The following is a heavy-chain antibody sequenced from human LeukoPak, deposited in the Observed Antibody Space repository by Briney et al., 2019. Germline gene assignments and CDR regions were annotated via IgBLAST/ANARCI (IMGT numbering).Heavy chain of an antibody. J-gene: IGHJ4*02. D-gene: IGHD2-21*01. Sequence: GASVKVSCKASGYTFTSYDINWVRQATGQGLEWMGWMNPNSGNTGYAQKFQGRVTMTRNTSISTAYTELSSLRSEDTAVYYCATDWFRDSPVDYWGQGTLVTVSS. CDR3: ATDWFRDSPVDY. V-gene: IGHV1-8*01. CDR1: GYTFTSYD. CDR2: MNPNSGNT.